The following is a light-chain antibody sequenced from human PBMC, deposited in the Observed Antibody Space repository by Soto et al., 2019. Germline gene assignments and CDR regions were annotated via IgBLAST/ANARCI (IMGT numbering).Light chain of an antibody. Sequence: DIQLTQSPSSLSASVGDRVTITFRASQGITTYLAWYQQKPGKVPKILVHSATTLHAGVPSRVSGGGSGTPFTLTISGIPPEEFATYDCQSYNRAPYTCGGGTKVE. CDR1: QGITTY. V-gene: IGKV1-27*01. J-gene: IGKJ4*01. CDR3: QSYNRAPYT. CDR2: SAT.